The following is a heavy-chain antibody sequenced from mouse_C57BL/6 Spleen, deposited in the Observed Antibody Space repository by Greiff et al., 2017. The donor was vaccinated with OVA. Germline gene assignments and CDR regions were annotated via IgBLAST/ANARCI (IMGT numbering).Heavy chain of an antibody. V-gene: IGHV5-4*01. Sequence: EVHLVESGGGLVKPGGSLKLSCAASGFTFSSYAMSWVRQTPEKRLEWVATISDGGSYTYYPDNVKGRFTISRDNAKNNLYLQMSHLKSEDTAMYYCARRAVVSSNWYFDVWGTGTTVTVSS. J-gene: IGHJ1*03. CDR1: GFTFSSYA. CDR3: ARRAVVSSNWYFDV. CDR2: ISDGGSYT. D-gene: IGHD1-1*01.